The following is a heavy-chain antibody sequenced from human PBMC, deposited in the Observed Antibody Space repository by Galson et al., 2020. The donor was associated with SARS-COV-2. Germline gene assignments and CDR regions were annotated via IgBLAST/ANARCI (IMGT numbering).Heavy chain of an antibody. V-gene: IGHV4-59*01. CDR2: IYYSGIT. CDR3: AQGKYDSSGYTGFRPLVI. D-gene: IGHD3-22*01. CDR1: GVSISSFY. J-gene: IGHJ4*02. Sequence: PSETLSLTCSVSGVSISSFYWSWIRQPPGKGLEWVGFIYYSGITNYNPSLNSRVTISVDTSKNQLSLKLSSVTAADTAVYYCAQGKYDSSGYTGFRPLVIWGQGILVTVSS.